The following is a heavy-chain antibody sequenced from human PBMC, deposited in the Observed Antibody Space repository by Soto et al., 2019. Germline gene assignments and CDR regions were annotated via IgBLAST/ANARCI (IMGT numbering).Heavy chain of an antibody. J-gene: IGHJ2*01. CDR3: ARVRYGSGSHWYFDL. V-gene: IGHV4-30-4*01. D-gene: IGHD3-10*01. CDR1: GGSISSGDYY. CDR2: IYYSGST. Sequence: PSETLSLTCTVSGGSISSGDYYWSWIRQPPGKGLEWIGYIYYSGSTYYNPSLKSRVTISVDTSKNQFSLKLSSVTAADTAVYYCARVRYGSGSHWYFDLWVRGTLVTSP.